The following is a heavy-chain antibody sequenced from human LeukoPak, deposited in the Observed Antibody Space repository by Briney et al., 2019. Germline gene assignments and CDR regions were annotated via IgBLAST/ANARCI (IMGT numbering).Heavy chain of an antibody. V-gene: IGHV3-48*02. CDR1: GFAFSDSS. CDR2: ISSSSSTI. J-gene: IGHJ4*02. CDR3: ASYCTGGRCRNFDY. D-gene: IGHD2-15*01. Sequence: PGGSLRLSCAASGFAFSDSSMNWVRQAPGKGLEWVSYISSSSSTIYYADSVKGRFTISRDNAKNSLYLQMNSLRDDDTAVYYCASYCTGGRCRNFDYWGQGTLVTVSS.